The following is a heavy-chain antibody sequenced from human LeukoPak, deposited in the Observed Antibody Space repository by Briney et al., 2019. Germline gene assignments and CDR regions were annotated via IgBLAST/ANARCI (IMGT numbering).Heavy chain of an antibody. J-gene: IGHJ6*03. CDR1: GFTLSRYW. Sequence: GGSLRLSCAASGFTLSRYWMSWVRQAPGKGLEWVANIKEDGSEKYYVDSVKGRLTISRDNAKNSLSLQIKSLRAEDTAVYYCARQKAVVVVAATPDEDYGDYVDYYYYMDVWGKGTTVTVSS. V-gene: IGHV3-7*01. CDR2: IKEDGSEK. CDR3: ARQKAVVVVAATPDEDYGDYVDYYYYMDV. D-gene: IGHD2-15*01.